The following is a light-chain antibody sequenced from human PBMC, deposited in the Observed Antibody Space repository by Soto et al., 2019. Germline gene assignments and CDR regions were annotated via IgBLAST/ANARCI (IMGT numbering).Light chain of an antibody. CDR3: SSYTSSSTYV. J-gene: IGLJ1*01. CDR1: SSDVGGSNY. Sequence: QSALTQPASVSGSPGQSITISCTGTSSDVGGSNYVSWYQQHPGKAPKLIISDDSYRPSGVSNRFSGSKSGNTASLTISGLQVEDEADYYCSSYTSSSTYVFGTGTKVTVL. CDR2: DDS. V-gene: IGLV2-14*01.